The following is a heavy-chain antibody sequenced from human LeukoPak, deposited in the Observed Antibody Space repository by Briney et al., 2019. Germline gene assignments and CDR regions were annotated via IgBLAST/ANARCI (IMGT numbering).Heavy chain of an antibody. J-gene: IGHJ4*02. CDR3: AKASPIQLWFLDY. V-gene: IGHV3-23*01. CDR1: GFTFSSYG. CDR2: ISGSDGST. Sequence: GGSLRLSCAASGFTFSSYGMSWVRQAPGKGLEWVSAISGSDGSTNYADSVKGRFTISRDNSKNTLYLQMNSLRAEDTAVYYCAKASPIQLWFLDYWGQGTLVTVSS. D-gene: IGHD5-18*01.